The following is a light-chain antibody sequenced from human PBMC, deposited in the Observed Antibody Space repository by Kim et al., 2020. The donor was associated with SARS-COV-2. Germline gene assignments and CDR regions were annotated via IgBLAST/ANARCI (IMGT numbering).Light chain of an antibody. CDR3: QSYDSSLSGWV. J-gene: IGLJ3*02. Sequence: QSVLTQPPSVSGAPRQRVTISCTGSSSNIGAGYDVHWYHQLSGTAPKLLIYGNSNRPSGVPDRFSGSKSVTSASLAITGLQAGDGADYYCQSYDSSLSGWVLGGGTQLT. V-gene: IGLV1-40*01. CDR1: SSNIGAGYD. CDR2: GNS.